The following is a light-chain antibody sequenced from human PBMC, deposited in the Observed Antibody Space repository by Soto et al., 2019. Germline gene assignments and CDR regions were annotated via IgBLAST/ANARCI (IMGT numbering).Light chain of an antibody. CDR2: DAS. Sequence: DIQMTQSPNSLSASLRDRVTITCRASENIVTHLNWYQQRPGKAPKLLIYDASNLETGVPSRFSGSGSGTDFTFTISSLQPEDIATYYCQQYDNLPLTFGGGTKVDIK. V-gene: IGKV1-33*01. CDR1: ENIVTH. J-gene: IGKJ4*01. CDR3: QQYDNLPLT.